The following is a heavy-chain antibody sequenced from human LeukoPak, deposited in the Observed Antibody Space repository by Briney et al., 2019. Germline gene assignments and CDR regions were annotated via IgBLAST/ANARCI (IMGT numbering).Heavy chain of an antibody. D-gene: IGHD3-22*01. J-gene: IGHJ5*02. V-gene: IGHV4-30-4*01. CDR1: GGSISSGDYY. CDR3: ARPYYYDSRIDP. Sequence: KASQTLSLTCTVSGGSISSGDYYWSWIRQPPGKGLEWIAYMYYSGSTYHNPSLKSRVTKSADTSKNQFSLKLSSVTAADTAVYYCARPYYYDSRIDPWGQGTLVTVSS. CDR2: MYYSGST.